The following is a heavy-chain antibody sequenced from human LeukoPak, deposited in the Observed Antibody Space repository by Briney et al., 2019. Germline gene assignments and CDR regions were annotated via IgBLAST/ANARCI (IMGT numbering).Heavy chain of an antibody. J-gene: IGHJ4*02. Sequence: PGGSLRLSCAASGFTVSSYAMGWVRQAAGKGLGWDSVVGGSGGSTYYADSVKGRFTISRDNSKNPLYLQINSLRAEDTAVYYCANLPFILVVPAAINYWGQGTLVTVSS. D-gene: IGHD2-2*01. CDR2: VGGSGGST. CDR1: GFTVSSYA. CDR3: ANLPFILVVPAAINY. V-gene: IGHV3-23*01.